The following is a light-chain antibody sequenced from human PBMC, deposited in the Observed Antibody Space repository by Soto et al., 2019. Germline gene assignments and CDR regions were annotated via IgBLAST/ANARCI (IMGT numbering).Light chain of an antibody. J-gene: IGLJ7*01. Sequence: QSALTQPASVSGSPGQSINIYCTGTNSDVGGYDYVSWYKQYPGQAPKVIIYEVTYRPSGVSARFSGSKSGTTASLPISDLQTEDEADYYCSSFTNANTWVFGGGTQLTVL. CDR2: EVT. CDR1: NSDVGGYDY. CDR3: SSFTNANTWV. V-gene: IGLV2-14*01.